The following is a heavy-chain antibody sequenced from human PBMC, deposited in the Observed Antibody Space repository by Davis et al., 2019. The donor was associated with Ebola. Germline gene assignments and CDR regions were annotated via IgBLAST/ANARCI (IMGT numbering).Heavy chain of an antibody. CDR3: ARIRQQFAYFDY. CDR1: GDSISSGGFS. CDR2: IFYSGST. Sequence: MPSETLSLPFAVPGDSISSGGFSWSWIRQPPGKGPEWIGCIFYSGSTYYNPSLKSRVSISVDTSKTQFSLKLNSVTAADTAVYYCARIRQQFAYFDYWGQGTLVTVSS. D-gene: IGHD6-6*01. J-gene: IGHJ4*02. V-gene: IGHV4-30-4*07.